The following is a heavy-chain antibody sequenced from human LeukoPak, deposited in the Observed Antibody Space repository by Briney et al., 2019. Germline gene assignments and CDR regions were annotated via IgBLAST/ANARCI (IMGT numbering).Heavy chain of an antibody. V-gene: IGHV4-4*07. CDR2: IYTSGST. D-gene: IGHD3-10*01. CDR3: ARRRFTMVRGAHFDY. J-gene: IGHJ4*02. Sequence: SETLSLTCTVSGGSISSYYWSWIRQPAGKGLEWIGRIYTSGSTNYNPSLKGRVTMSVDTSKNQFSLKLSSVTAADTAVYYCARRRFTMVRGAHFDYWGQGTLVTVSS. CDR1: GGSISSYY.